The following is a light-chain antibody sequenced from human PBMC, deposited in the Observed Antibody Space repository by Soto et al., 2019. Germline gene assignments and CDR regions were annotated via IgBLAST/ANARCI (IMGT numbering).Light chain of an antibody. J-gene: IGKJ3*01. V-gene: IGKV3-15*01. Sequence: EIVRTQSPATLSVSPGEGATLSCRASQSVGRDLAWYQQKPGQAPRLLIYGASTRATGIPARFTGSGSGTEFTLAINSLQSEGFAVYWCQQYNTWPPRFGPGTTVDIK. CDR2: GAS. CDR1: QSVGRD. CDR3: QQYNTWPPR.